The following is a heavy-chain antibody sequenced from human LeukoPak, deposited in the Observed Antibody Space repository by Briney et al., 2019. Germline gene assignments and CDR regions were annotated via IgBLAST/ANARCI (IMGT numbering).Heavy chain of an antibody. D-gene: IGHD2-15*01. J-gene: IGHJ5*02. Sequence: SETLSLTCTVSGGSISSGGYYWSWIRQPPGKGLEWIGYIYHSGSTYYNPSLKSRVTISVDRSKNQFSLKLSSVTAADTAVYYCARDKGGRKGSSYHHYNIPRLYWFDPWGQGTLVTVSS. CDR2: IYHSGST. CDR1: GGSISSGGYY. CDR3: ARDKGGRKGSSYHHYNIPRLYWFDP. V-gene: IGHV4-30-2*01.